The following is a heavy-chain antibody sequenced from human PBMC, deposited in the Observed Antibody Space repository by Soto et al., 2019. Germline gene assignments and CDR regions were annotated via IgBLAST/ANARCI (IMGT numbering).Heavy chain of an antibody. CDR3: VRDDVGAGIDY. V-gene: IGHV4-4*02. Sequence: SETLSLTCVVSGGSISSTNWWTWVRQTPGKGLEWIGEVYHTGSTKYNPSLKNRVTISLDKSNNQFSLNLKSVTADDTAVYYCVRDDVGAGIDYWGLGTLVTVSS. CDR2: VYHTGST. CDR1: GGSISSTNW. J-gene: IGHJ4*02. D-gene: IGHD2-15*01.